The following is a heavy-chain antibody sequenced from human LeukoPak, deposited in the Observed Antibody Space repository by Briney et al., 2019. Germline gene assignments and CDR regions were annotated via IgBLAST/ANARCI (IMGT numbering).Heavy chain of an antibody. CDR3: AREGVTSWFDP. CDR1: GYTFTSYY. Sequence: ASVKVSCKASGYTFTSYYMHWVRQAPGQGLEWMGIINPSGDSTIYAQKFQGRVTMTRDTSTSTVYMELSSLRSEDTAVYYCAREGVTSWFDPWGQGTLVTVSS. D-gene: IGHD3-10*01. J-gene: IGHJ5*02. V-gene: IGHV1-46*01. CDR2: INPSGDST.